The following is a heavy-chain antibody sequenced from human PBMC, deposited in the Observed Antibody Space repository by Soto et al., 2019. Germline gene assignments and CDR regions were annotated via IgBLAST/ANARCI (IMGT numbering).Heavy chain of an antibody. CDR2: IWYDGSNE. V-gene: IGHV3-33*01. Sequence: VGSLRLSCAASGFTFSTYGMHWVRQAPGKGLEWVAVIWYDGSNEYYADSVKGRFTISRDNSKNTLYLQMNSLRAEDTAVYYCARDRYYYDSSGYPRLDYWGQGTLVTVS. D-gene: IGHD3-22*01. CDR3: ARDRYYYDSSGYPRLDY. CDR1: GFTFSTYG. J-gene: IGHJ4*02.